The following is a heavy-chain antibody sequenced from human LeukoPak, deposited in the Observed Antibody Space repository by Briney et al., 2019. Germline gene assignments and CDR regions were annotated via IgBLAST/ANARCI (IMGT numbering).Heavy chain of an antibody. Sequence: GESLKISCKGSGYSFTSYWIGWVRQMPGKGLEWMGIIYPGDSDTRYSPSFQGQVTISADKPISTAYLQWSSLKASDTAMYYCARRQILGYCSSTSCYGNWFDPWGQGTLVTVSS. CDR1: GYSFTSYW. J-gene: IGHJ5*02. D-gene: IGHD2-2*01. CDR2: IYPGDSDT. V-gene: IGHV5-51*01. CDR3: ARRQILGYCSSTSCYGNWFDP.